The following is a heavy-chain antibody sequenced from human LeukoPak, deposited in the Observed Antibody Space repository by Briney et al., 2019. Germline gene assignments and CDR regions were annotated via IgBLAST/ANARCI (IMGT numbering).Heavy chain of an antibody. Sequence: GGSLRLSCAASGFTFSSYAMSWVRQAPGKGLEWVSAISGSGGSTYYADSVKGRFTISGDNSKNTLYLQMNSLRAEDTAVYYCAKFAGYSGYPEVDYYDYGMDVWGQGTTVTVSS. CDR3: AKFAGYSGYPEVDYYDYGMDV. V-gene: IGHV3-23*01. D-gene: IGHD5-12*01. CDR2: ISGSGGST. CDR1: GFTFSSYA. J-gene: IGHJ6*02.